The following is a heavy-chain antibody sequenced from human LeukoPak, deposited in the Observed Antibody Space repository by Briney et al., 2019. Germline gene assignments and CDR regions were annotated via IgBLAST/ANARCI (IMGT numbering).Heavy chain of an antibody. CDR3: ARRQWLRLRVGFDY. D-gene: IGHD5-12*01. CDR1: GGSFSGYY. CDR2: INHSGST. Sequence: TSETLSLTCAVYGGSFSGYYWSWIRQPPGKGLEWIGEINHSGSTNYNPSLKSRVTISVDTSKNQFSLKLSSVTAADTAVYYCARRQWLRLRVGFDYWGQGTLVTVSS. V-gene: IGHV4-34*01. J-gene: IGHJ4*02.